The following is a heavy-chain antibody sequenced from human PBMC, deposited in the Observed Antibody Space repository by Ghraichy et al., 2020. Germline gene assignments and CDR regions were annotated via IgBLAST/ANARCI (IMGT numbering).Heavy chain of an antibody. D-gene: IGHD1-26*01. V-gene: IGHV3-7*04. J-gene: IGHJ4*02. CDR3: TRVRGSYYVSEY. CDR2: INEDGSRS. CDR1: GFTYTRYW. Sequence: GGSLRLSCAASGFTYTRYWMSWVRRAPGRGLEWLANINEDGSRSYFGGSVKGRFTISRDNARNSVYLQLNSLRAEDTAVYYCTRVRGSYYVSEYWGQGTLVTVSS.